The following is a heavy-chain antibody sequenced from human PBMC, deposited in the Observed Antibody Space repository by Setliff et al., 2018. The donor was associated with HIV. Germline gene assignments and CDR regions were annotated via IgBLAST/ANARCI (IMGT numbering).Heavy chain of an antibody. V-gene: IGHV1-58*01. Sequence: GASVKVSCKASGFTFATSAVQWARQARGQRLEWIGWIVVGTGNTNYAQKFQERVTITRDMSTSTAYMELSSLRSEDTAVYYCAPDGGLEQWLASWGQGTLVTVSS. CDR3: APDGGLEQWLAS. D-gene: IGHD6-19*01. CDR1: GFTFATSA. CDR2: IVVGTGNT. J-gene: IGHJ4*02.